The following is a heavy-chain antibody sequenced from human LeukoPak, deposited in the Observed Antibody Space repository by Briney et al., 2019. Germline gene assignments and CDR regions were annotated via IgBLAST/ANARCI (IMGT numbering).Heavy chain of an antibody. V-gene: IGHV1-3*01. J-gene: IGHJ4*02. D-gene: IGHD1-26*01. CDR1: GYSFTSYA. CDR2: ISAGNGNT. CDR3: ARDSGSGNNDY. Sequence: ASVNVSCKASGYSFTSYAIHWVRQAPGQRLEWMGWISAGNGNTKYSQNFQGRVTFISNTSATTAFMELSSLRSEDAAVYYCARDSGSGNNDYWGQGTLVTVSS.